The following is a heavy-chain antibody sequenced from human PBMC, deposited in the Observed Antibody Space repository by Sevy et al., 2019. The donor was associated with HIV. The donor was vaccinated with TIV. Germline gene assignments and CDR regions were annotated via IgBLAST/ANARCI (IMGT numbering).Heavy chain of an antibody. V-gene: IGHV3-30*18. Sequence: GGSLRLSCAASGFTFSSYGMHWVRQAPGKGLEWVAVISYDGSNKYDADSVKGRFTISRDNSKNTLYLQMNSLRAEDTAVYYCAKAKKLATVSTNWFDPWGQGTLVTVSS. J-gene: IGHJ5*02. CDR1: GFTFSSYG. D-gene: IGHD4-17*01. CDR2: ISYDGSNK. CDR3: AKAKKLATVSTNWFDP.